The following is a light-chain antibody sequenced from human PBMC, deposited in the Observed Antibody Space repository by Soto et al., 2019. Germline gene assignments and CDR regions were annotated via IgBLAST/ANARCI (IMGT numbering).Light chain of an antibody. CDR3: QQYNSWLWT. J-gene: IGKJ1*01. V-gene: IGKV3-15*01. CDR2: GAS. CDR1: QSVSSK. Sequence: EIVMTQSPATLSVSPGEGATLSCRASQSVSSKLAWYQQKPGQAPRLLIYGASTRATGIPARFSGSGSGTEFTLIINSLQSEDSAVDYCQQYNSWLWTFGQGTKVEIK.